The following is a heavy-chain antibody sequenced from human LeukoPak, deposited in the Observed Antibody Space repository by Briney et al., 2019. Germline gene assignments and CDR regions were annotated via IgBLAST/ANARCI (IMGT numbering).Heavy chain of an antibody. Sequence: SETLSLTCAVYGGSFSGYYWSWIRQPPGKGLEWIGEINHSGSTNYNPSLKSRVTISVDTSKNQFSLKLSSVTAADTAVYYCARDSPDCGSTTCYKDWFDPWGQGTLVTVSS. CDR1: GGSFSGYY. CDR3: ARDSPDCGSTTCYKDWFDP. D-gene: IGHD2-2*02. V-gene: IGHV4-34*01. J-gene: IGHJ5*02. CDR2: INHSGST.